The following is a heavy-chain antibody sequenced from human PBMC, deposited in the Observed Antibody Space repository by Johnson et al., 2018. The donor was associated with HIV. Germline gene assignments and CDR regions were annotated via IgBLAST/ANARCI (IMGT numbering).Heavy chain of an antibody. J-gene: IGHJ3*02. D-gene: IGHD7-27*01. CDR3: ARDSSWGLGTPGAFDI. CDR1: GFTFSSYA. CDR2: ISYDGSNK. Sequence: QVQLVESGGGLVQPGRSLRLSCAASGFTFSSYAMHWVRQAPGKGLEWVAVISYDGSNKYYADSVKGRFTISRDNSKNTLYLQMNSLRAEDTAVYYCARDSSWGLGTPGAFDIWGQGTMVTVSS. V-gene: IGHV3-30-3*01.